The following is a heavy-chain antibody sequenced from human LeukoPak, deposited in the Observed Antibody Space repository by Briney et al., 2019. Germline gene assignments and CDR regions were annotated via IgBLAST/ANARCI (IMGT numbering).Heavy chain of an antibody. CDR1: GGSISSGSYY. CDR3: ARASMKQGRDLGERGRSTFDY. D-gene: IGHD6-19*01. J-gene: IGHJ4*02. V-gene: IGHV4-61*09. Sequence: PSETLSLTCTVSGGSISSGSYYWSWIRQPAGRGLEWIGHIYTTGSTNYNPSLKSRVTISVDTSKNQFSLKRSSVTAADTAVYYCARASMKQGRDLGERGRSTFDYWGQGTLVTVSS. CDR2: IYTTGST.